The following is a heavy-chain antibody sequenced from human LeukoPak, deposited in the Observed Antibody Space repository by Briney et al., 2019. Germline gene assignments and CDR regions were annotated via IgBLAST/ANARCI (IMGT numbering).Heavy chain of an antibody. CDR3: XXXXSXXXYYLXYFDY. CDR1: GGSISSSSYY. Sequence: SETLSLTCTVSGGSISSSSYYWGWIRQPPGKGLEWIGSIYYSGSTYYNPSLKSRVTISVDTSKNQFSLKLSSLTASDTAVYXXXXXXSXXXYYLXYFDYWXQGTLVTVSS. CDR2: IYYSGST. V-gene: IGHV4-39*01. D-gene: IGHD3-22*01. J-gene: IGHJ4*02.